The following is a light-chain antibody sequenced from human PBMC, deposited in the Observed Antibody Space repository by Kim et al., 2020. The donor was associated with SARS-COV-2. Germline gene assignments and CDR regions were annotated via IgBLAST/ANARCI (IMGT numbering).Light chain of an antibody. CDR2: GAS. Sequence: VMTQSPATLSVSPGEGATLSCRASQSVTNKLAWYQQKPGQPPRLLIYGASIRAADVPARFSGSGSGTDFTLTISSLQSEDFAVYYCQQYDNWPPLTFGGGTKVDIK. CDR3: QQYDNWPPLT. J-gene: IGKJ4*01. V-gene: IGKV3-15*01. CDR1: QSVTNK.